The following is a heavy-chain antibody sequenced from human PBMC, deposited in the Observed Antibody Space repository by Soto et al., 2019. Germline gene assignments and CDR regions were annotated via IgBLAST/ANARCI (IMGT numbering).Heavy chain of an antibody. CDR1: GPSVSSSKW. V-gene: IGHV4-4*02. J-gene: IGHJ6*02. Sequence: PSEALSVNGAVSGPSVSSSKWRWGVRRPPRELPEVRGVLQRSRSTNYTPSLKSRVTISVDKSKNKFSLKLSSVTAADTAVYSCAVEYESYSYGMDFWGQGTTVTVSS. CDR3: AVEYESYSYGMDF. CDR2: LQRSRST. D-gene: IGHD6-6*01.